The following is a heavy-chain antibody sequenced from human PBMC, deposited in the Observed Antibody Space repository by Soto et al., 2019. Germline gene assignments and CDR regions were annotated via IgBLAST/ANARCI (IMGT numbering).Heavy chain of an antibody. CDR1: GFTVSSNS. CDR3: SRSSYCYYGMDV. J-gene: IGHJ6*02. D-gene: IGHD2-15*01. Sequence: EVQLVESGGGLVQPGGSLRLSCAASGFTVSSNSMSWVRQAPGKGLEWVSVIYSGGSTYYADSVKGRFTISRDNSRNTLYLQLNSVRAEDTAVYYCSRSSYCYYGMDVWGQGSTVSVSS. CDR2: IYSGGST. V-gene: IGHV3-66*01.